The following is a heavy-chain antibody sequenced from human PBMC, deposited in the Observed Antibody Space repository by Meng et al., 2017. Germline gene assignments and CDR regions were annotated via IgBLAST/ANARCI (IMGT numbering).Heavy chain of an antibody. CDR2: ISAYNGNT. CDR3: ARRGGGEYYYDSSGYYFDY. CDR1: GYTFTSYG. Sequence: ASVTVSCKASGYTFTSYGISWVRQAPGQGLEWMGWISAYNGNTNYAQKLQGRGTMTTDTSTSKAYMELRSLSSADAAVYYCARRGGGEYYYDSSGYYFDYWGQGTLVTVSS. D-gene: IGHD3-22*01. V-gene: IGHV1-18*01. J-gene: IGHJ4*02.